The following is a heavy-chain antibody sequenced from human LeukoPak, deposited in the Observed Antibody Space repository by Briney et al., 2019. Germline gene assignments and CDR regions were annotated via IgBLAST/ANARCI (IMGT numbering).Heavy chain of an antibody. D-gene: IGHD2-15*01. CDR1: GYSISSGYY. CDR2: IYHSGST. CDR3: ARCAANYYFDY. J-gene: IGHJ4*02. Sequence: PSETLSLTCTVSGYSISSGYYWGWIRQPPGKGLEWIGSIYHSGSTYYNPSLKSRVTISVDTSKIQFSLKLSYVTAADTAVYYCARCAANYYFDYWGQGTLVTVSS. V-gene: IGHV4-38-2*02.